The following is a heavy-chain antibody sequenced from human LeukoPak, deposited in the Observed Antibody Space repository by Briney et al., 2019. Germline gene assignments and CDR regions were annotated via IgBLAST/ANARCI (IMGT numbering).Heavy chain of an antibody. CDR1: GYTFTNYY. D-gene: IGHD5-18*01. Sequence: ASVKVSCKASGYTFTNYYMHWVRQAPGQGLEWMGWINPNSGGTNYAQKFQGRVTMTRATSISTAYMDLNSLLSDDTAVYYCARDRSPAPGRSYGRGHFDYWGQGTLVTVSS. CDR3: ARDRSPAPGRSYGRGHFDY. CDR2: INPNSGGT. J-gene: IGHJ4*02. V-gene: IGHV1-2*02.